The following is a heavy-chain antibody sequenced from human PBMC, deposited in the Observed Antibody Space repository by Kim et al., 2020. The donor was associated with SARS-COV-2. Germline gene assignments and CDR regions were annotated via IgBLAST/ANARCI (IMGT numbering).Heavy chain of an antibody. D-gene: IGHD6-13*01. CDR3: ARVYSSSWYSPV. J-gene: IGHJ4*02. Sequence: NYAKKYQGRVTITADESTSTAYMELSSLRSEDTAVYYCARVYSSSWYSPVWGQGTLVTVSS. V-gene: IGHV1-69*01.